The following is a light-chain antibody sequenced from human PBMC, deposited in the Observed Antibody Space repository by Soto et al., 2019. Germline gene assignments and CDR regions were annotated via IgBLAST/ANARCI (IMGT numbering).Light chain of an antibody. CDR3: QQYNNWPRGT. J-gene: IGKJ1*01. CDR2: GAS. Sequence: EIVMTQSPATLSVSPGERATLSCRASQSVSSNLAWYQQKPGQAPRLLISGASTGATGIPARFSGSGSGTEFTLTISSLQSEDFAIYYCQQYNNWPRGTFGQGTKVDI. CDR1: QSVSSN. V-gene: IGKV3-15*01.